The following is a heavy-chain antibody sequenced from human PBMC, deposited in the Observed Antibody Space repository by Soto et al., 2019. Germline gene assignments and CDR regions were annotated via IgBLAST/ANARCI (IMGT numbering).Heavy chain of an antibody. Sequence: QVQLQESGPGLVKPSQTLSLTCSVSGVSINSGGYYWSWIRHHPGKGLEWIGYIYYTGHTFYNASLNSRVAMSLDTSKNQFFLKLSSVTAADTAVYYCARGSQLERDALDIWGQGTMVTVSS. J-gene: IGHJ3*02. CDR2: IYYTGHT. V-gene: IGHV4-31*03. D-gene: IGHD1-1*01. CDR3: ARGSQLERDALDI. CDR1: GVSINSGGYY.